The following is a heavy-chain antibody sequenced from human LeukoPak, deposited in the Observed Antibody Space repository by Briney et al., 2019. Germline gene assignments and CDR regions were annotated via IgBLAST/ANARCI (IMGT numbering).Heavy chain of an antibody. CDR1: GGSISSSNYY. Sequence: SETLSLTCTVSGGSISSSNYYWGWIRQPPSKGLEWTGSMYYSGSIFYNPSLKSRVTISINTSKNQFSLKLSSVTAADTAVYYCARVGSPRVRRFLERALPYYYYYMDVWGKGTTVTVSS. CDR3: ARVGSPRVRRFLERALPYYYYYMDV. D-gene: IGHD3-3*01. CDR2: MYYSGSI. J-gene: IGHJ6*03. V-gene: IGHV4-39*07.